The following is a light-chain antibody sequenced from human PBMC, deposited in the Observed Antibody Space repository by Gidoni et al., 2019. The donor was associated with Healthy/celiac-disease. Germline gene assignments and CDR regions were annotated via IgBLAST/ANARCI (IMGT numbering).Light chain of an antibody. CDR3: QQSYSTPRT. Sequence: TPSPSSLSASVGDRVTITCRASQSISSYLNWYQQKPGKAPKLLIYAASSLQSGVPSRFSGSGSGTDFTLTISSLQPEDFATYYCQQSYSTPRTFGQXTKVEIK. V-gene: IGKV1-39*01. CDR2: AAS. CDR1: QSISSY. J-gene: IGKJ2*01.